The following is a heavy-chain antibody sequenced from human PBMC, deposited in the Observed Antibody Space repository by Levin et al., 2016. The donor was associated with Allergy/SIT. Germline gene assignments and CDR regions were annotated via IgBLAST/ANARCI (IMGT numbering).Heavy chain of an antibody. D-gene: IGHD1-1*01. CDR3: ARGGTPPIGYYFDY. CDR2: IWYDGSNK. J-gene: IGHJ4*02. Sequence: GGSLRLSCAASGFTFSSYGMHWVRQAPGKGLEWVAVIWYDGSNKYYADSVKGRFTISRDNSKNTLYLQMNSLRAEDTAVYYCARGGTPPIGYYFDYWGQGTLVTVSS. V-gene: IGHV3-33*01. CDR1: GFTFSSYG.